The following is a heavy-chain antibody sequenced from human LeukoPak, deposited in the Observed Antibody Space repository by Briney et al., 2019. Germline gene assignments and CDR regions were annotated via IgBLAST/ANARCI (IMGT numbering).Heavy chain of an antibody. D-gene: IGHD3-9*01. CDR1: GFTFSTYG. J-gene: IGHJ4*02. V-gene: IGHV3-23*01. Sequence: GGTLRLSCAASGFTFSTYGMSWVRQAPGKGLEWVSGISGSGVTTYYADSVKGRFTISRDNSKNTLYLQMNSLRAEDTAVYYCAKGNILTGDWGQGTLVTVSS. CDR3: AKGNILTGD. CDR2: ISGSGVTT.